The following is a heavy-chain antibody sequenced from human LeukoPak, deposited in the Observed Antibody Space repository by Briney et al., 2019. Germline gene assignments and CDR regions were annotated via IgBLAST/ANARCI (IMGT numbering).Heavy chain of an antibody. CDR1: GFTFSRCG. Sequence: GESLRLSCVASGFTFSRCGMHWIRQAPGKGLEWVAVIYSDGRNEYYADSVEGRFTISRDNSKNTLYLQMNSLRAEDTAVYYCARAEPGLFDYWGLGTLVTVSS. J-gene: IGHJ4*02. V-gene: IGHV3-33*01. CDR3: ARAEPGLFDY. CDR2: IYSDGRNE.